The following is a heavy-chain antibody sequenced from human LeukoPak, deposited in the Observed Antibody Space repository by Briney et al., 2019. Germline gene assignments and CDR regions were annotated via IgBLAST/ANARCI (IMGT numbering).Heavy chain of an antibody. D-gene: IGHD1-26*01. CDR2: ISSSSSYI. J-gene: IGHJ4*02. V-gene: IGHV3-21*01. CDR1: GFTFSSYS. CDR3: ARDGASLGAQFDY. Sequence: GGSLRLSCAASGFTFSSYSTNWVRQAPGKGLEWVSSISSSSSYIYYADSVKGRFTISRDNAKNSLYLQMNSLRAEDTAVYYCARDGASLGAQFDYWGQGTLVTVSS.